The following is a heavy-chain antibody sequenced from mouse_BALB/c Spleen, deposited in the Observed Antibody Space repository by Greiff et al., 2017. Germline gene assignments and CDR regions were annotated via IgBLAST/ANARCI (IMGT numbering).Heavy chain of an antibody. V-gene: IGHV1-9*01. J-gene: IGHJ4*01. CDR2: ILPGSGST. D-gene: IGHD2-4*01. CDR3: ARNTMITHYAMDY. CDR1: GYTFSSYW. Sequence: VQLQQSGAELMKPGASVKISCKATGYTFSSYWIEWVKQRPGHGLEWIGEILPGSGSTNYNEKFKGKATFTADTSSNTAYMQLSSLTSEDSAVYYCARNTMITHYAMDYWGQGTSVTVSS.